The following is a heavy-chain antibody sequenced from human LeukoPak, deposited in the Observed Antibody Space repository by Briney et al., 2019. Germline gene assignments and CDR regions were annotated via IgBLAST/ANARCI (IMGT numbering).Heavy chain of an antibody. Sequence: GRSLRLSCAASGFTFSSYAMSWVRQAPGKGLEWVSAISGSGGSTYYADSVRGRFTISRDNSKNTLYLQMRSLRAEDTAIYYCAKDLTAAPGNVFHFDHWGQGALVTVSS. CDR2: ISGSGGST. J-gene: IGHJ4*02. CDR3: AKDLTAAPGNVFHFDH. D-gene: IGHD6-13*01. CDR1: GFTFSSYA. V-gene: IGHV3-23*01.